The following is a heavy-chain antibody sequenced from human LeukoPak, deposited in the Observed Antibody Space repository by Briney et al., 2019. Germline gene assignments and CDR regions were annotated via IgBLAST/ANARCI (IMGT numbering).Heavy chain of an antibody. Sequence: LGRTYFRSKLYNDYAVSVKSRITINPDTSRNQFSLHLNFVTPEDTAVYYCARGAVAHYDSWGQGTLVTVSS. D-gene: IGHD6-19*01. V-gene: IGHV6-1*01. CDR2: TYFRSKLYN. J-gene: IGHJ4*02. CDR3: ARGAVAHYDS.